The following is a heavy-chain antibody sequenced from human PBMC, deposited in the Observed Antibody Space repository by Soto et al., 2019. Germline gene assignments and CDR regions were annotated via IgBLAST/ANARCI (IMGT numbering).Heavy chain of an antibody. J-gene: IGHJ4*02. CDR2: INAGNGNT. D-gene: IGHD2-21*02. CDR3: ARSIVVVTALDY. CDR1: GYTFTSYA. Sequence: QVQLVQSGAEEKKPGASVKVSCKASGYTFTSYAIHWVRQAPGQRLEWMGWINAGNGNTKYSQKFQSRVTITRDTSASTAYMELSSLRSEDTSVYYCARSIVVVTALDYWGPGTLVTVSS. V-gene: IGHV1-3*05.